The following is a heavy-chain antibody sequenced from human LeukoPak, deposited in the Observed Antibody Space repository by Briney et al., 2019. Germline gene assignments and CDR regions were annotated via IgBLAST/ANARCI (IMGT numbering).Heavy chain of an antibody. CDR1: GFTVSSNY. CDR2: IYSGGST. V-gene: IGHV3-53*01. CDR3: ARERIYYGSGRDLTDARLFYYYGMDV. J-gene: IGHJ6*02. D-gene: IGHD3-10*01. Sequence: PGGSLRLSCAASGFTVSSNYMSWVRQAPGKGLEWVSVIYSGGSTYYAGSVKGRFTISRDNSKNTLYLQINSLRADDTAVYYCARERIYYGSGRDLTDARLFYYYGMDVWGRGTTVTVSS.